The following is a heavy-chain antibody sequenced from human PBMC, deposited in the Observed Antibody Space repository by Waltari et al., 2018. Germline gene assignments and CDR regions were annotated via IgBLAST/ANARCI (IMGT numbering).Heavy chain of an antibody. CDR1: GSTFTDYF. V-gene: IGHV1-2*06. Sequence: QVQLLQSGADLRKPGASVKVSCKSSGSTFTDYFLHWFRQPPGQGLEWMGRINPNSGDTKYAQKFEGRVTMTRDTPITTTYMGVTRLTSDDTAVYYCARGDYSSGWYLDYWGQGTLVTVSS. CDR2: INPNSGDT. J-gene: IGHJ4*02. CDR3: ARGDYSSGWYLDY. D-gene: IGHD6-19*01.